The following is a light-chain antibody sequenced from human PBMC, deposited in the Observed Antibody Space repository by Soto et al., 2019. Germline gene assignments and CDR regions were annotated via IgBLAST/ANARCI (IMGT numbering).Light chain of an antibody. CDR1: TGAVTSGHY. Sequence: QAVVTQEPSLTVSPGGTVTLTCGSSTGAVTSGHYPYWFQQKPGQAPRTLIYDTSNKHSWTPARFSGSLLGGKAALTLSGAQPEDEAEYYXXLSYSGAARXFXGGTKLXV. J-gene: IGLJ2*01. V-gene: IGLV7-46*01. CDR2: DTS. CDR3: XLSYSGAARX.